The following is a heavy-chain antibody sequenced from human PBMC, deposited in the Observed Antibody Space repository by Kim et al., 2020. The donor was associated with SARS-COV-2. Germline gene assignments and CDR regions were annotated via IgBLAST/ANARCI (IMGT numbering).Heavy chain of an antibody. D-gene: IGHD3-10*01. CDR1: GFTFSSYA. V-gene: IGHV3-23*05. Sequence: RGSLRLSCAASGFTFSSYAMTWVRQAPGKGLEWVATINPSGSGTYSADSVKGRFTISRDNSKSTLFLQMDSLRGEDTAVYYCAKAGSSWAIFDYWGQGTPVTVSS. CDR3: AKAGSSWAIFDY. J-gene: IGHJ4*02. CDR2: INPSGSGT.